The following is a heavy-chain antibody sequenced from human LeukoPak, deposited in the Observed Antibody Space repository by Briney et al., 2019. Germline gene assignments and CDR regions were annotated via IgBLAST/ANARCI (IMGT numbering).Heavy chain of an antibody. D-gene: IGHD2-2*01. Sequence: PSETLSLTCTVSGYSISSGYYWGWIRQPPGKGLEWIGSIYHSGSTHYNPSLKSRVTISVDTSKNQFSLKLSSVTAADTAVYYCARDHAGYCSSTSCYLGWFDPWGQGTLVTVSS. CDR2: IYHSGST. CDR1: GYSISSGYY. CDR3: ARDHAGYCSSTSCYLGWFDP. V-gene: IGHV4-38-2*02. J-gene: IGHJ5*02.